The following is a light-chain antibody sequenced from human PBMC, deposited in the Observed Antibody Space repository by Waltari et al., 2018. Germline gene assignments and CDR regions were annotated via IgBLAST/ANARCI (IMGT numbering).Light chain of an antibody. Sequence: DIVMTQSPDSLAVSLGERATINCKSSQSVLYSSNHKHYLAWYQQKPGQPPKLLIYWASTRESGVPDRFSGSGSGTDFTLTISSLQVEDVAVYYCQQYYSTPPTFGQGTKLEIK. CDR3: QQYYSTPPT. V-gene: IGKV4-1*01. J-gene: IGKJ2*01. CDR2: WAS. CDR1: QSVLYSSNHKHY.